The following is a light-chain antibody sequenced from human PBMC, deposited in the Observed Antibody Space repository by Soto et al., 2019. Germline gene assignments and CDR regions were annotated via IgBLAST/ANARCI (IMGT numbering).Light chain of an antibody. CDR1: QSISTR. J-gene: IGKJ1*01. Sequence: DIQMTQSPSTLSASVGDRVTITCRASQSISTRLAWYQQKPGRAPNLLIYKASDLNPGVPSRFSGSGSGTEFTRSHTTLKPDDCATYHCQHSGTFGQGTKVELK. CDR2: KAS. CDR3: QHSGT. V-gene: IGKV1-5*03.